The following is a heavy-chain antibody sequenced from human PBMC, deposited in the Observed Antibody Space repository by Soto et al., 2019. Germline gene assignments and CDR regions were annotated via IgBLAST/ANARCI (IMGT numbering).Heavy chain of an antibody. Sequence: EVQLVESGGGLIQPGGSLRLSCAASGFTVSSNYMSWVRQAPGKGLEWVSVIYSGGSTYYADSVKGRFTISRDNSKNTLYLQMNSLRAEDTAVYYCARDRRRIVGADYYYYGMDVWGQGTTVTVSS. CDR3: ARDRRRIVGADYYYYGMDV. CDR2: IYSGGST. CDR1: GFTVSSNY. D-gene: IGHD1-26*01. V-gene: IGHV3-53*01. J-gene: IGHJ6*02.